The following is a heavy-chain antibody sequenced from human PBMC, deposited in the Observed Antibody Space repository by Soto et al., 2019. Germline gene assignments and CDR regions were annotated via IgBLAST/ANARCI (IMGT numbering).Heavy chain of an antibody. Sequence: EVQMLESGGGLVQPGGSLRLSCAASGFTFSDYAMSWVRQAPGKGLEWVSGIDYSGTRTFYADSVKGRFSISRDNSNKMLYLQLNSLSPEDTALYYCAKKPTSGRYFDSWGQGTLVTVSS. CDR3: AKKPTSGRYFDS. CDR2: IDYSGTRT. V-gene: IGHV3-23*01. CDR1: GFTFSDYA. D-gene: IGHD3-10*01. J-gene: IGHJ4*02.